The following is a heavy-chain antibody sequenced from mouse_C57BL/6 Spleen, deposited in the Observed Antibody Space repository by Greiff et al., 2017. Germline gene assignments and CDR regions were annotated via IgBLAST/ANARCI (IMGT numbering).Heavy chain of an antibody. CDR3: ARSDYGSSYGYYAMDY. D-gene: IGHD1-1*01. CDR1: GYAFSSYW. Sequence: QVQLQQSGAELVKPGASVKISCKASGYAFSSYWMNWVKQRPGKGLEWIGQIYPGDGDTNYNGKFKGKATLTADKSSSTAYMQLSSLTSEDSAVYFCARSDYGSSYGYYAMDYWGQGTSVTVSS. V-gene: IGHV1-80*01. J-gene: IGHJ4*01. CDR2: IYPGDGDT.